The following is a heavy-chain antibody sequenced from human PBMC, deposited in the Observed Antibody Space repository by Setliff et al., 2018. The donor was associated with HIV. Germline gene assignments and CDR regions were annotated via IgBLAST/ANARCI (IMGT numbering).Heavy chain of an antibody. CDR2: IEYDESNK. Sequence: GGSLRLSCVASGFTFSISGMHWVRQAPGKGLERVTYIEYDESNKRYADNVKGRFTISRDNSKNTLYLQMNSLRLEDTALYYCVKGGMTNAAFNIWGPGTMVTVSS. D-gene: IGHD3-16*01. CDR1: GFTFSISG. J-gene: IGHJ3*02. V-gene: IGHV3-30*02. CDR3: VKGGMTNAAFNI.